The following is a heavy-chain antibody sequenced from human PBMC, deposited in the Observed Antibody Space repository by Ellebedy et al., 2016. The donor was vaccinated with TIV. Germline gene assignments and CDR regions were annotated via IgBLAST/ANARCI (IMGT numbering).Heavy chain of an antibody. Sequence: MPGGSLRLSCTVSGGSISSYYWSWIRQPPGKGLEWIGYIYYSGRTNYNPSLKSRVTISVDTSKNQFSLKLSSVTAADTAVYYCASADTPDAFDIWGQGTMVTVSS. CDR3: ASADTPDAFDI. CDR2: IYYSGRT. J-gene: IGHJ3*02. V-gene: IGHV4-59*01. D-gene: IGHD2-15*01. CDR1: GGSISSYY.